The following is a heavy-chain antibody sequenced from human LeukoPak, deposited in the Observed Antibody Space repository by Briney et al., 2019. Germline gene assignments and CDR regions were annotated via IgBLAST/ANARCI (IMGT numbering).Heavy chain of an antibody. Sequence: PSETLSLTCTVSGGSISSYYWSWIRQPPGEGLEWIGYISYSGSTNYNPSLKSRVTISVDTPKNHFSLKVRSVTAADTAVYYCARRFCSGGSCYGASWGQGTLVTVSS. CDR2: ISYSGST. CDR1: GGSISSYY. V-gene: IGHV4-59*01. CDR3: ARRFCSGGSCYGAS. J-gene: IGHJ5*02. D-gene: IGHD2-15*01.